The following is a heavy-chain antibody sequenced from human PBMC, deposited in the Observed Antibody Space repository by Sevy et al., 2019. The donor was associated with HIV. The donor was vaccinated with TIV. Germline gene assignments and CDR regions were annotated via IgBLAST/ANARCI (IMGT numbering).Heavy chain of an antibody. CDR2: IARNSYEAYGGTT. CDR3: SRGLATADTPEYYFDY. D-gene: IGHD5-12*01. CDR1: GFTFDDYA. Sequence: GGSLRLSCAASGFTFDDYAMSWFRQAPGKGLEWVAFIARNSYEAYGGTTEYAASVKGRFIISRDDSKSIAYLQMNSLKTEDTAVYYCSRGLATADTPEYYFDYWGQVTLVTVSS. J-gene: IGHJ4*02. V-gene: IGHV3-49*03.